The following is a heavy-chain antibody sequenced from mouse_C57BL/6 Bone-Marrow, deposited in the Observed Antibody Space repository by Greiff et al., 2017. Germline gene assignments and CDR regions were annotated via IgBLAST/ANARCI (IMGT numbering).Heavy chain of an antibody. D-gene: IGHD4-1*01. CDR1: GFTFSSYG. CDR2: ISSGGSYT. Sequence: EVQVVESGGDLVKPGGSLKLSCAASGFTFSSYGMSWVRQTPDKRLEWVATISSGGSYTYYPDSVKGRFTISRDNAKNTLYLQMSSLKSEDTAMYYCASNWDGAMDYRGQGTSVTVSS. CDR3: ASNWDGAMDY. V-gene: IGHV5-6*01. J-gene: IGHJ4*01.